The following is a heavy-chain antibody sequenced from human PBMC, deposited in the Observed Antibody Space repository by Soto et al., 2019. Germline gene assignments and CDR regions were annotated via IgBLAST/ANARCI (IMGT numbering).Heavy chain of an antibody. J-gene: IGHJ3*01. CDR2: ITSSNTYI. CDR1: GFTFSSYS. CDR3: VRDRGYPDSFDV. Sequence: SGGSLRLSCVASGFTFSSYSMSWVRQAPGEGLQWVASITSSNTYIHYRDSVKGRFTISRDNAKNTLYLQMHSLRAEDTALYFCVRDRGYPDSFDVWGRGTMVTVSS. V-gene: IGHV3-21*01. D-gene: IGHD1-1*01.